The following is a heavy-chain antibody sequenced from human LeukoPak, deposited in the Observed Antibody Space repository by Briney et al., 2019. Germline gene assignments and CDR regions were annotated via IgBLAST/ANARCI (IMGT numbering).Heavy chain of an antibody. CDR3: ATYRQVLLPFES. J-gene: IGHJ4*02. V-gene: IGHV3-23*01. CDR2: ITGSGGST. CDR1: GFTFSTYA. D-gene: IGHD2-8*02. Sequence: GGSLRLSCAASGFTFSTYAMTWVRQAPGKGLEWVSSITGSGGSTYYADSVKGRFTISRDNSKNTLYLQMDSLRAEDTAVYYCATYRQVLLPFESWGQGTLVTVSS.